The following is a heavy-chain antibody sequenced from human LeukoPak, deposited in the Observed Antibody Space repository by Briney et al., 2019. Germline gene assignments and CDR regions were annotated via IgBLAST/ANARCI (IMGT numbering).Heavy chain of an antibody. V-gene: IGHV3-33*01. D-gene: IGHD6-19*01. CDR3: ASSSGWYYFDY. CDR2: IWYDGSNK. CDR1: GFTFSSYG. J-gene: IGHJ4*02. Sequence: SGGSLRLSCAASGFTFSSYGMHWVRQAPGKGLEWVAVIWYDGSNKYYADSVKGRFTISRDNSKNTLYLQMNSLRAEDTAVYYCASSSGWYYFDYWGQGTLVTVSS.